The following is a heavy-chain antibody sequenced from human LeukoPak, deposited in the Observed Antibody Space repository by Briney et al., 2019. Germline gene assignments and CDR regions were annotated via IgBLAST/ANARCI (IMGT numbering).Heavy chain of an antibody. J-gene: IGHJ4*02. Sequence: GGSLRLSCAASGFTFSSYWMTCVRQAPGKGLEWVANIKHDGSEKYYVDSVKGRFTISRDNAKNSLYLQMNSLRAEDTAVYYCARDGSGWVYWGQGTLVTVSS. CDR2: IKHDGSEK. D-gene: IGHD3-10*01. CDR1: GFTFSSYW. CDR3: ARDGSGWVY. V-gene: IGHV3-7*05.